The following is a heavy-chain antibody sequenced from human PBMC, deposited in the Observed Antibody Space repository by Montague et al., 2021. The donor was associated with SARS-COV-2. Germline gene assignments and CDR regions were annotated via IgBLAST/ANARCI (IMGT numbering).Heavy chain of an antibody. Sequence: CAISGDSASSNSATWNWIRQSPSRGLEWLGRTYYRSMWKSDYARSVKSRIAINPDTSKNQFSLQLSSVTPEDTALYYCVRGIEAAGSYDYWGQGTLVTVSS. J-gene: IGHJ4*02. CDR1: GDSASSNSAT. V-gene: IGHV6-1*01. D-gene: IGHD6-13*01. CDR2: TYYRSMWKS. CDR3: VRGIEAAGSYDY.